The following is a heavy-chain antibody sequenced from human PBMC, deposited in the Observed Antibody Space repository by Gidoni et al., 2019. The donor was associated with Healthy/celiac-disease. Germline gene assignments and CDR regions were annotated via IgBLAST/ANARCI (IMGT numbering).Heavy chain of an antibody. J-gene: IGHJ4*02. CDR1: GFTFDAYA. D-gene: IGHD3-3*01. CDR2: ISWNSGSI. Sequence: EVQLVESGGGLVQPGRSLRLSCAASGFTFDAYAMHWVRHAPGKGLEWVSGISWNSGSIGYADSVKGRFTISRDNAKNSLYLQMNSLRAEDTALYYCAKDTGYDFWSAYYTVWGQGTLVTVSS. V-gene: IGHV3-9*01. CDR3: AKDTGYDFWSAYYTV.